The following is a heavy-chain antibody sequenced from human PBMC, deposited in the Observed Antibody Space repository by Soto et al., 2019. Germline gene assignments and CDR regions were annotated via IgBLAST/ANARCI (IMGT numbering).Heavy chain of an antibody. CDR2: INAYNGNT. D-gene: IGHD7-27*01. CDR3: ARDTGDGTFDF. J-gene: IGHJ4*02. Sequence: ASVKVSCKASGYPFTGYGISWVRQAPGQGLEWMGWINAYNGNTDYSQKVQDRVTMTRDTSASTAYMELSSLRSEDTAVYYCARDTGDGTFDFWGQGTLVTVSS. V-gene: IGHV1-18*01. CDR1: GYPFTGYG.